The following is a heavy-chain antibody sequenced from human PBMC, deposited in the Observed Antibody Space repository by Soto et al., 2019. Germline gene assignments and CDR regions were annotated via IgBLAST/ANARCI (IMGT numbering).Heavy chain of an antibody. CDR1: GYTFTAYG. CDR3: ARELSTDSSGYYSFAY. Sequence: QIPLVQSGPEVKMPGASVKVSCKTSGYTFTAYGLAWLRQAPGQRPEWMGWVSTNNADTNYAQKFQGRVSMTSDRSTTTSYLQLRSLRSDDTAIYYCARELSTDSSGYYSFAYWGQGTLVTVSS. CDR2: VSTNNADT. V-gene: IGHV1-18*01. J-gene: IGHJ4*02. D-gene: IGHD3-22*01.